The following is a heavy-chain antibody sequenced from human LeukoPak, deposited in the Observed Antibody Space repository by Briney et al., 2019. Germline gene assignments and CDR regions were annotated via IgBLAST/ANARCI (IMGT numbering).Heavy chain of an antibody. CDR3: ATKSGSGYLREAYYFDY. D-gene: IGHD3-3*01. Sequence: GGSLRLSCAASGFTFSSYSMNWVRQAPGKGLEWVSYISSSSSTIYYADSVKGRFTISRDNAKNSLYLQMNSLRAEDTAVYYCATKSGSGYLREAYYFDYWGQGTLVTVSS. J-gene: IGHJ4*02. CDR1: GFTFSSYS. CDR2: ISSSSSTI. V-gene: IGHV3-48*04.